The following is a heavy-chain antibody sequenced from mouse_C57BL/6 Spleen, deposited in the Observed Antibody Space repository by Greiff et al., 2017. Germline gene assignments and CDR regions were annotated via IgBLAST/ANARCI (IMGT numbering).Heavy chain of an antibody. J-gene: IGHJ2*01. CDR2: IDPSDSYT. CDR1: GYTFTSYW. V-gene: IGHV1-69*01. Sequence: QVQLQQPGAELVMPGASVKLSCKASGYTFTSYWMHWVKQRPGQGLEWIGEIDPSDSYTNYNQEFKGKSTLTVDKSSSTAYMQLSSQTAEDSAVYYCAARDYDSPFDYWGQGTTLTVSS. D-gene: IGHD1-1*01. CDR3: AARDYDSPFDY.